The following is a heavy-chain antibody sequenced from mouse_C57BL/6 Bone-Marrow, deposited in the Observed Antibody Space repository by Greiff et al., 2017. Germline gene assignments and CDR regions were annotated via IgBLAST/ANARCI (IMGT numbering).Heavy chain of an antibody. V-gene: IGHV2-9*01. Sequence: QVQLKESGPGLVAPSQCLSITCTVSGFSLTSYGVDWVRQPPGKGLEWLGVIWGGSSTHYKSAHMSRLSISKANSKGQVFLNITSMQTDDTSMYYWATGSVPWFAYWGQGTLVTVSA. CDR1: GFSLTSYG. CDR3: ATGSVPWFAY. CDR2: IWGGSST. J-gene: IGHJ3*01. D-gene: IGHD1-3*01.